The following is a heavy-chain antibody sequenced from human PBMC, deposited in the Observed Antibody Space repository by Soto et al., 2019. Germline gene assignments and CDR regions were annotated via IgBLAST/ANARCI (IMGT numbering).Heavy chain of an antibody. Sequence: GGSLRLSSAASGFTFSTYGMHWVRQAPGKGLEWVAVIWYDGSNKYYADSVKGRFTISRDNAKNSLYLQMNSLRAEDTAVYYSARDYSSYGPFDYWGQGTLVTVSS. CDR3: ARDYSSYGPFDY. V-gene: IGHV3-33*01. J-gene: IGHJ4*02. D-gene: IGHD5-18*01. CDR2: IWYDGSNK. CDR1: GFTFSTYG.